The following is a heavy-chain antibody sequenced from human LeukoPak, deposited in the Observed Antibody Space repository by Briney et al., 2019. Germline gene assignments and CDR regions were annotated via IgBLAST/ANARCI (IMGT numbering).Heavy chain of an antibody. CDR1: GGSSSGYY. Sequence: SETLSLTCAVYGGSSSGYYWSWIRQPPGKGLEWIGEINHSGSTNYNPSLKSRVTISVDTSKNQFSLKLSSVTAADTAVYYCARDDGGSSSSRYYYYMDVWGKGTTVTVSS. V-gene: IGHV4-34*01. D-gene: IGHD6-6*01. CDR3: ARDDGGSSSSRYYYYMDV. CDR2: INHSGST. J-gene: IGHJ6*03.